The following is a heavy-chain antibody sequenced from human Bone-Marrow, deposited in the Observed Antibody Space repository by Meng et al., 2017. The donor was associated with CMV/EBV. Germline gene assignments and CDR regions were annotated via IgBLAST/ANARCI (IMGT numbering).Heavy chain of an antibody. CDR2: ISSSGSTI. D-gene: IGHD2-2*01. CDR3: ARDQTDIVVVPASTSYYYGMDV. V-gene: IGHV3-48*03. CDR1: GFTFSSYE. Sequence: GGSLILSCAASGFTFSSYEMNWVRQAPGKGLEWVSYISSSGSTIYYADSVKGRFTISRDNSKNTLYLQMNSLRAEDTAVYYCARDQTDIVVVPASTSYYYGMDVWGPGTTVTGSS. J-gene: IGHJ6*02.